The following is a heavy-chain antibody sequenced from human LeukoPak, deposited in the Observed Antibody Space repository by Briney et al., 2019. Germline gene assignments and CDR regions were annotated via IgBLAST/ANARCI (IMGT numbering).Heavy chain of an antibody. CDR1: GGSFSGYY. J-gene: IGHJ4*02. D-gene: IGHD1-26*01. Sequence: PSETLSLTCAVYGGSFSGYYWSWIRQPPGKGLEWIGEINHSGSTNYNPSLKSRVTMSVDKSKNQFSLKLSSVTAADTAFYYCARDSGGLDYWGLGTLVIVSS. CDR2: INHSGST. CDR3: ARDSGGLDY. V-gene: IGHV4-34*01.